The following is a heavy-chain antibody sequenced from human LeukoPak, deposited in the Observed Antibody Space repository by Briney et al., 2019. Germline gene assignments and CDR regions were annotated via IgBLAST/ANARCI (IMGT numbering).Heavy chain of an antibody. CDR2: ISYDGSNK. D-gene: IGHD4-17*01. CDR1: GFTFSSYA. CDR3: ARANYGDYRDYGMDV. J-gene: IGHJ6*02. Sequence: PGGSLRLSCAASGFTFSSYAMHWVRQAPGKGLEWVAVISYDGSNKYYADSVKGRFTISRDNSKNTLYLQMNSLRAEDTAVYYCARANYGDYRDYGMDVWGQGTTVTVSS. V-gene: IGHV3-30*04.